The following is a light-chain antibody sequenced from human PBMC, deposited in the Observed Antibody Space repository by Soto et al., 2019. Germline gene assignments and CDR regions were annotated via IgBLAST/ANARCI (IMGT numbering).Light chain of an antibody. CDR2: GAS. Sequence: EIVLTQSPGTLSLSPGERATLSCRASQSVSSDYLAWYQQIAGQAPRLLIYGASSRATGIPDRFSGSGSGTDFTLTISRLEPEDFAVYYCQQYYGFLYTVGQGTKLEI. V-gene: IGKV3-20*01. J-gene: IGKJ2*01. CDR3: QQYYGFLYT. CDR1: QSVSSDY.